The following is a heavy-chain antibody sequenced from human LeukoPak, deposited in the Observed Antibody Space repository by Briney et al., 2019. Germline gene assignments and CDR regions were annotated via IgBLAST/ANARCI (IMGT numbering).Heavy chain of an antibody. J-gene: IGHJ4*02. V-gene: IGHV3-30-3*01. Sequence: GRSLRLSCAASGFTFSSYAMHWVRQAPGKGLEWVAVISYDGSNKYYADSVKGRFTISRDNSKNTLYLQMNSLRAEDTAVYYCAKDKTWGGPFDYWGQGTLVTVSS. D-gene: IGHD7-27*01. CDR1: GFTFSSYA. CDR2: ISYDGSNK. CDR3: AKDKTWGGPFDY.